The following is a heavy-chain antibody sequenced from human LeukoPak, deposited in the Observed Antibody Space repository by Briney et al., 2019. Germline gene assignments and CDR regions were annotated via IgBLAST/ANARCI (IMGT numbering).Heavy chain of an antibody. CDR2: IIPIFGTA. V-gene: IGHV1-69*13. D-gene: IGHD2-2*01. Sequence: SVKVSCKASGGTFSSYAISWVRQAPGQGLEWMGGIIPIFGTANYAQKFQGRVTVTADESTSTAYMELSSLRSEDTAVYYCAVRCSSTSCFTPTFDYRGQGTLVTVSS. CDR1: GGTFSSYA. J-gene: IGHJ4*02. CDR3: AVRCSSTSCFTPTFDY.